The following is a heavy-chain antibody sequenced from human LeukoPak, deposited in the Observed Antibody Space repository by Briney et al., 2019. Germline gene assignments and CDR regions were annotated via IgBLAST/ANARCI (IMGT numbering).Heavy chain of an antibody. V-gene: IGHV1-69-2*01. D-gene: IGHD1-14*01. CDR3: ATGTTFDY. J-gene: IGHJ4*02. CDR1: GYTFTDNY. Sequence: ASVKVSCKASGYTFTDNYMHWVQQAPGKGLEWMGRVDPEDGETIYAEKFRGRVTITADTSTDTAYMELSSLRSEDTAVYYCATGTTFDYWGQGTLVTVSS. CDR2: VDPEDGET.